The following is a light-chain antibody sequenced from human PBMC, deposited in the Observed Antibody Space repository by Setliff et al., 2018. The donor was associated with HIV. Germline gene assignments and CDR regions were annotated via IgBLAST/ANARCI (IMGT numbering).Light chain of an antibody. CDR3: CSNTGSNTYV. CDR2: QAS. CDR1: SGDVGRYNL. Sequence: LPQPASVSGSPGQSITISCTGTSGDVGRYNLVSWYQQQPGKPPKLMIYQASKRPSGVSNRFSGSKSGNTASLTISGLQAEDEADYYCCSNTGSNTYVFGTGTKVT. J-gene: IGLJ1*01. V-gene: IGLV2-23*01.